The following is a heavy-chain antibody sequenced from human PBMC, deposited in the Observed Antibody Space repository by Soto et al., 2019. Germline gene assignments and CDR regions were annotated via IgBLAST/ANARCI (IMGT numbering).Heavy chain of an antibody. CDR1: GFTFSSYE. J-gene: IGHJ3*02. D-gene: IGHD3-22*01. CDR2: ISSSGSTI. V-gene: IGHV3-48*03. CDR3: ARDPYYYDSSGFDAFDI. Sequence: GGSLRLSCAASGFTFSSYEMNWVRQAPGKGLEWVSYISSSGSTIYYADSVKGRFTISRDNAKNSLYLQMNSLRAEDTAVYYCARDPYYYDSSGFDAFDIWGKGTMVTVSS.